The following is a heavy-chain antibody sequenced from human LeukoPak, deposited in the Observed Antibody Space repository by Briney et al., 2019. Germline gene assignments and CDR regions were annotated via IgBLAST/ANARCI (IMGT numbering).Heavy chain of an antibody. CDR3: ARRGYGGHSRGAADY. Sequence: GGSLRLSCAASGFTFSSYAMHWVRQAPGKGLEWVAVISYDGSNKYYADSVKGRFTISRDNSKNTLYLQMNSLRSDDTAVYYCARRGYGGHSRGAADYWGQGTLVTVSS. V-gene: IGHV3-30*04. D-gene: IGHD4-23*01. CDR1: GFTFSSYA. J-gene: IGHJ4*02. CDR2: ISYDGSNK.